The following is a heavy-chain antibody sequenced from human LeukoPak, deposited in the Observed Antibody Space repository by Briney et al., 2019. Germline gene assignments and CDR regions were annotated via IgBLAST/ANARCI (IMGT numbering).Heavy chain of an antibody. CDR1: GFTFSSYG. D-gene: IGHD5-24*01. CDR2: IRYDGSNK. J-gene: IGHJ4*02. Sequence: GGSLRLSCAASGFTFSSYGMHWVRQAPGKGLEWVAFIRYDGSNKYYADSVKGRFTISRDNSKNTLYLQMNSLRAEDTAVYYCAKTDGYNAYPYFDYWGQGTLVTVSS. V-gene: IGHV3-30*02. CDR3: AKTDGYNAYPYFDY.